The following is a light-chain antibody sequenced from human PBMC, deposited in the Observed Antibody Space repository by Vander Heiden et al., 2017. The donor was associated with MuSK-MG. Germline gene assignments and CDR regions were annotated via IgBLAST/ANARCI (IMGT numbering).Light chain of an antibody. CDR3: QQYYTTSQT. CDR1: QSVLYSSNNRNY. J-gene: IGKJ1*01. CDR2: WAS. Sequence: DIVMTQSPDSLAVSLGERATINCKSSQSVLYSSNNRNYLAWYQQRPGQPPKLLIYWASTRESGVPDRFSGSGSGTDFTLTISTLQAEDVAVYFCQQYYTTSQTFGQGTKVEI. V-gene: IGKV4-1*01.